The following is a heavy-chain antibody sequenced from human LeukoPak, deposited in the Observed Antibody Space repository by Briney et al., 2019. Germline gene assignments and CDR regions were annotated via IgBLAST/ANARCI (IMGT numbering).Heavy chain of an antibody. D-gene: IGHD3-10*01. CDR3: ATAGSSELLWDYAMDV. Sequence: PGGSLRLSCAASGFTVRSNYMSWVRQAPGKGREWVSLIYAGGSTYYADAVKGRFTISRHNSKNTLHLQMNSMRVEDTAVYYCATAGSSELLWDYAMDVWGQGTTVTVSS. CDR1: GFTVRSNY. J-gene: IGHJ6*02. CDR2: IYAGGST. V-gene: IGHV3-53*04.